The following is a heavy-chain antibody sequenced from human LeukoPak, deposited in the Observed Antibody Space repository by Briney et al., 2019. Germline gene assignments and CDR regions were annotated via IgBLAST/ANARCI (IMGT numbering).Heavy chain of an antibody. D-gene: IGHD3-22*01. V-gene: IGHV4-34*01. J-gene: IGHJ6*02. Sequence: SETLSLTCAVYGGSFSGYYWSWIRQPPGEGLEWIGEINHSGSTNYNPSLKSRVTISVDTSKNQFSLKLSSVTAADTAVYYCARSDSSGYFYYYYGMDVWGQGTTVTVSS. CDR3: ARSDSSGYFYYYYGMDV. CDR1: GGSFSGYY. CDR2: INHSGST.